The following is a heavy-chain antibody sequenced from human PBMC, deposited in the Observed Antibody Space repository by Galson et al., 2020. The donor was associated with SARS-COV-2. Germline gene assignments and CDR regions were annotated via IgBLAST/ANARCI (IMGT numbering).Heavy chain of an antibody. V-gene: IGHV4-31*03. J-gene: IGHJ5*02. Sequence: SETLSLTCTVSGGSISSGGYYWSWIRQHPGKGLEWIGYIYYSGSTYYNPSLKSRVTISVDTSKNQFSLKLSSVTDADTAVYYCAREIIGYCSGGSCYTGWFDPWGQGTLVTVSS. CDR1: GGSISSGGYY. D-gene: IGHD2-15*01. CDR2: IYYSGST. CDR3: AREIIGYCSGGSCYTGWFDP.